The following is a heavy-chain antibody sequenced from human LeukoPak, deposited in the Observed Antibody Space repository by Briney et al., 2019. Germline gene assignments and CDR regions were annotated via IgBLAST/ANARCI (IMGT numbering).Heavy chain of an antibody. J-gene: IGHJ4*02. D-gene: IGHD5-18*01. CDR2: ISGSGGST. CDR1: GFTFSTYG. CDR3: ARSTWIQLWFIY. Sequence: PGGSLGLSCVASGFTFSTYGMSWVRQAPGKGLEWVSAISGSGGSTYYADSVKGRFTISRDNSKNTLYLQMNSLRAEDTAVYYCARSTWIQLWFIYWGQGTLVTVSS. V-gene: IGHV3-23*01.